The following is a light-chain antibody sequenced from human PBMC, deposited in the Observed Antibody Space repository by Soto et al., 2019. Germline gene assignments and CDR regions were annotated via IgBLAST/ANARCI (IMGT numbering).Light chain of an antibody. Sequence: DIVMTQSPDSLAVSLGERATINCKSSQSVLYSSNNKNYLAWYQQKPGQPPKLLIYLASTRESGVPDRFSGSGSGTDFTLTISSLQAEDVAVYYCQQYYSTPTFGQGTRLEI. CDR2: LAS. CDR3: QQYYSTPT. V-gene: IGKV4-1*01. CDR1: QSVLYSSNNKNY. J-gene: IGKJ5*01.